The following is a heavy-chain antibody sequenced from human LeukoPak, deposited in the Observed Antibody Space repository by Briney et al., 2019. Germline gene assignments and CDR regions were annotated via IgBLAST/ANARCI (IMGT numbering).Heavy chain of an antibody. J-gene: IGHJ6*03. CDR1: GYTLTELS. D-gene: IGHD2-2*01. CDR3: ARVLPLYCSSTSCYSDSNYYYYMDV. Sequence: ASVKVSCKVSGYTLTELSMHWVRQAPGKGLEWMGGFDPEDGETIYAQKFQGRVTMTEDTSTDTAYMELSSLRSEDTAVYYCARVLPLYCSSTSCYSDSNYYYYMDVWGKGTTVTVSS. V-gene: IGHV1-24*01. CDR2: FDPEDGET.